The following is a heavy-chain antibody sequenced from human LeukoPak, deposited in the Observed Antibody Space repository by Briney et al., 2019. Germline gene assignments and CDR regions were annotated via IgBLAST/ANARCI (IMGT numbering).Heavy chain of an antibody. V-gene: IGHV3-9*01. CDR2: ISWNSGSI. CDR3: AKDLSGSYQSSDY. J-gene: IGHJ4*02. CDR1: GFTFDDYA. D-gene: IGHD1-26*01. Sequence: GGSLRLSCAASGFTFDDYAMHWVRQAPGRGLEWVSGISWNSGSIGYADSVKGRFTISRDNAKNSLYLQMNSLRAEDTALYYCAKDLSGSYQSSDYWGQGTLVTVSS.